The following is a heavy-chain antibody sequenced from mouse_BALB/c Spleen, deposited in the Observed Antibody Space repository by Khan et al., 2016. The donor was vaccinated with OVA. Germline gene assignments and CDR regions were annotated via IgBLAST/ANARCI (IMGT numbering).Heavy chain of an antibody. CDR3: ARPPYFSYTLDH. CDR2: INTYTGEP. CDR1: GYTFTNYG. D-gene: IGHD2-10*01. Sequence: QIQLVQSGPELKKPGETVKISCKASGYTFTNYGLNWVKQSPGKALKWMGWINTYTGEPTYADDFKGRFAFSLETSASTAYLQINNLKNEDTATYFCARPPYFSYTLDHWGQGTSVTVSS. V-gene: IGHV9-3-1*01. J-gene: IGHJ4*01.